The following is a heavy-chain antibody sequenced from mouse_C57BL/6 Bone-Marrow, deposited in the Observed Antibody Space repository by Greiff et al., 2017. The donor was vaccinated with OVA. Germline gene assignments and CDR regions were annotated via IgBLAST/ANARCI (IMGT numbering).Heavy chain of an antibody. CDR2: INPGSGGT. Sequence: VQLQQSGAELVRPGTSVKVSCKASGYAFTNYLIEWVKQRPGQGLEWIGVINPGSGGTHYNEKFKGKATLTADKSSSTAYMQLSSLTSEDSAVYFCARNGYGFAYWGQGTLVTVSA. J-gene: IGHJ3*01. CDR3: ARNGYGFAY. CDR1: GYAFTNYL. D-gene: IGHD2-2*01. V-gene: IGHV1-54*01.